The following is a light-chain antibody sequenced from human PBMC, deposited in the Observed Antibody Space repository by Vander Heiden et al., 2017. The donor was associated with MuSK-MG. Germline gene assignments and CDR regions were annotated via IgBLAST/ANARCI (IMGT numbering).Light chain of an antibody. CDR2: FDG. CDR3: ATWESRRNGYV. CDR1: SSNIGKTA. J-gene: IGLJ1*01. V-gene: IGLV1-36*01. Sequence: QSVLTQPPSVSEAPGQSVTISCSGSSSNIGKTAVNWYHHLPGTAPKVLVFFDGRGPSGVPARFSASKSGTSASTAISGLQAEDGAEYYCATWESRRNGYVFGSGTKVTVL.